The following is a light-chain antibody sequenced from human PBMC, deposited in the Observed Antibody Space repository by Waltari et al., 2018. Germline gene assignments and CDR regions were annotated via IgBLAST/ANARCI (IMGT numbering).Light chain of an antibody. V-gene: IGKV1-5*03. Sequence: DIQMTQSPSTLSASVGDRVIITCRASQSISKWLAWYQQKPGKAPNLLFYKASTLESGVPSRFSGSGSGTDFSLAISSLQPDDFATYYCQQYNSYSLLTFGGGTKIEIK. J-gene: IGKJ4*01. CDR3: QQYNSYSLLT. CDR1: QSISKW. CDR2: KAS.